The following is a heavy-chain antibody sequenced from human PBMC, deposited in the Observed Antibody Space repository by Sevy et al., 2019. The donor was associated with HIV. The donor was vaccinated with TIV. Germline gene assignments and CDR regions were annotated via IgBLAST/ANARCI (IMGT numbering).Heavy chain of an antibody. CDR1: GFSFDSYG. J-gene: IGHJ6*03. D-gene: IGHD3-22*01. V-gene: IGHV3-23*01. CDR3: AKGGGGHYDPDEIGYYFYYYNMDV. CDR2: ISGSGTRT. Sequence: GGSLRLSCAVSGFSFDSYGMTWVRQAPGKGLEWVSGISGSGTRTYYADSVKGRFSISRDNSKNRLYLQMNSLRSEDTAYYYFAKGGGGHYDPDEIGYYFYYYNMDVWGKGTTVTVSS.